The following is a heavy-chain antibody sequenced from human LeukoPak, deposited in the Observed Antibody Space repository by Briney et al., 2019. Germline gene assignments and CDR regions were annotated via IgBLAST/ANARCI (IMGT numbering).Heavy chain of an antibody. CDR2: IYYSGST. CDR1: GGSISSGDYY. CDR3: ARVGYYYDSSGYYTYFDY. D-gene: IGHD3-22*01. Sequence: SETLSLTCTVSGGSISSGDYYWSWTRQPPGKVLWWIGYIYYSGSTYYNPSLKSGVTISVDTSKNQFALKLSSVTAGDTAVYYCARVGYYYDSSGYYTYFDYWGQGTLVSVFS. V-gene: IGHV4-30-4*08. J-gene: IGHJ4*02.